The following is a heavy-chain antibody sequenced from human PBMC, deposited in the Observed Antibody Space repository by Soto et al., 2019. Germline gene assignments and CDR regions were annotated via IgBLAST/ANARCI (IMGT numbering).Heavy chain of an antibody. CDR3: AHKRILFGASGRKTVYFDY. CDR1: GFSLSTSGVG. V-gene: IGHV2-5*02. D-gene: IGHD6-25*01. J-gene: IGHJ4*02. CDR2: IYWDDDK. Sequence: QITLKESGPTLVKPTQTLTLTCTFSGFSLSTSGVGVGWIRQPPGKALEWLALIYWDDDKRYSPSLKSRLTTPKDTSKNQVVLTMTNMDPVDTATYYCAHKRILFGASGRKTVYFDYWGQGTLVTVSS.